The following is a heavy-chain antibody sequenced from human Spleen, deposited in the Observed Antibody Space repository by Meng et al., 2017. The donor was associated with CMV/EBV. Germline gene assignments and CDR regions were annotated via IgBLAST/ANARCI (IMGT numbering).Heavy chain of an antibody. V-gene: IGHV3-23*01. D-gene: IGHD2-2*02. Sequence: GGSLRLSCAASGFTFSSYAMNWVRQAPGKGLEWVSVISGSGSGDSTFYADSVKGRFTISRDNSKNTLYLQMSSLRAEDTAIYYCAKGALYCSSTACYTKTAGYYYGLDVWGQGTTVTVSS. CDR3: AKGALYCSSTACYTKTAGYYYGLDV. CDR2: ISGSGSGDST. J-gene: IGHJ6*02. CDR1: GFTFSSYA.